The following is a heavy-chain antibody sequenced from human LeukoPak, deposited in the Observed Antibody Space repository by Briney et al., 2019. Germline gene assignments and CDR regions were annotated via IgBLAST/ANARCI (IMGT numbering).Heavy chain of an antibody. Sequence: SETLSLTCTVSGGSISSYYWSWIRQPPGKGLEWIGYIYYSGSTSYNPSLKSRVTISVDKSKNQFSLKLSSVTAADTAVYYCARDPGIAVAGGGWDYWGQGTLVTVSS. CDR3: ARDPGIAVAGGGWDY. V-gene: IGHV4-59*12. CDR1: GGSISSYY. CDR2: IYYSGST. D-gene: IGHD6-19*01. J-gene: IGHJ4*02.